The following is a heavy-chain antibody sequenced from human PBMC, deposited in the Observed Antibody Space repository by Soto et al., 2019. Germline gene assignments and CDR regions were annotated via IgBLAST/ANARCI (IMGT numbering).Heavy chain of an antibody. CDR1: GYTFTSYD. J-gene: IGHJ5*02. CDR3: ARGHPTDNWFDP. CDR2: MNPNSGRT. Sequence: ASVKVSCKASGYTFTSYDINWVRQATGQGLEWMGWMNPNSGRTGYAQKFQGRITMTRNTSITTAYMELSSLRSEDTAVYYCARGHPTDNWFDPWGQGTLVTVSS. V-gene: IGHV1-8*01.